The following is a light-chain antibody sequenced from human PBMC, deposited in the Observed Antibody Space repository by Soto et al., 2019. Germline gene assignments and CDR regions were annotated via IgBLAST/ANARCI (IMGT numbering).Light chain of an antibody. Sequence: ERVVTQSPVTLYVSPGEGATLSCRASEGVSTNLARYQQRPGQAPRLLIYGGSTRATGVPARFSGSGSGTEFTLTISSLQSEDAAVYYRQQYQNWPWTFGQGTKVDIK. CDR1: EGVSTN. CDR3: QQYQNWPWT. CDR2: GGS. V-gene: IGKV3-15*01. J-gene: IGKJ1*01.